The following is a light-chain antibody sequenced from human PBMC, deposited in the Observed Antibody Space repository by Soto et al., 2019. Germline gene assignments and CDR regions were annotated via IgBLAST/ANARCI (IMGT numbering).Light chain of an antibody. CDR3: QQSYSAQYT. J-gene: IGKJ2*01. V-gene: IGKV1-39*01. CDR1: QNVGSL. Sequence: DIQMTQSPSSLSASVGDRVSLTCRAGQNVGSLVNWYQQKPAKSPRLLIYGTSNLESGVPSRISGSGSGTEFTLTISSVQPEDFATYFCQQSYSAQYTFGQGTKLEIK. CDR2: GTS.